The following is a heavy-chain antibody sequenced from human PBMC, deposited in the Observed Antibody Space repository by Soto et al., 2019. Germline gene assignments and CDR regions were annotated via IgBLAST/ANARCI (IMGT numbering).Heavy chain of an antibody. CDR2: IYYSGST. CDR3: ARGRYSYGYFFDY. Sequence: QVQLQESGPGLVKPSETLSLTCTVSGGSISSYYWSWIRQPPGKGLEWIGYIYYSGSTNYNPSLKSRATISVDTSKNQFSLKLSSVTAADTAVYYCARGRYSYGYFFDYWGQGTLVTVSS. CDR1: GGSISSYY. J-gene: IGHJ4*02. D-gene: IGHD5-18*01. V-gene: IGHV4-59*01.